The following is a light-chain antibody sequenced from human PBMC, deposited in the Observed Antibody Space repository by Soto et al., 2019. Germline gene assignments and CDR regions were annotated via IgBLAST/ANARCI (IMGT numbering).Light chain of an antibody. V-gene: IGKV1-17*01. CDR1: QGIRDD. CDR3: QQYNDWPLT. J-gene: IGKJ1*01. Sequence: DRVTITCRASQGIRDDLGWYQQKPGKAPKSLIYAASSLQSGVPSRFSGTGSGTEFTLTISSMQYEDFELYYCQQYNDWPLTFGQGTKVDIK. CDR2: AAS.